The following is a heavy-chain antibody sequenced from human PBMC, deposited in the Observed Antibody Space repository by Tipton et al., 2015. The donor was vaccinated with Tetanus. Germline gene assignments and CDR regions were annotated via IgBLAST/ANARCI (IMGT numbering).Heavy chain of an antibody. J-gene: IGHJ5*02. CDR2: VYSSGGT. V-gene: IGHV4-61*01. Sequence: TLSLTCTVSGGSVSSGSYYWSWIRQPPGKGLEWIGDVYSSGGTYYNPSLKGRVTISVDTSTTQFSLRLNSVTAADTAGCYRARDHRVSASYAGWFDPWGQGTLVTVSS. D-gene: IGHD6-19*01. CDR3: ARDHRVSASYAGWFDP. CDR1: GGSVSSGSYY.